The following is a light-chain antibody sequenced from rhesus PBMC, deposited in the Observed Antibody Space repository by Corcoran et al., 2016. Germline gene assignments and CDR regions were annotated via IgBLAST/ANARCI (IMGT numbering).Light chain of an antibody. CDR1: QSVSSS. J-gene: IGKJ2*01. CDR2: GAS. CDR3: LQHSNWPYS. Sequence: EIVMTQSPATLSLSPGERATLSCRASQSVSSSLAWYQQKPGPAPRLLISGASSRAPGIPDRFRGSVSGTDFTLTISSLEPEDVAVYYCLQHSNWPYSFGQGTKVEIK. V-gene: IGKV3-24*01.